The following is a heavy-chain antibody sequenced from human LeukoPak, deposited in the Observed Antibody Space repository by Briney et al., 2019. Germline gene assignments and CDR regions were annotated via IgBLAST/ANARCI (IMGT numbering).Heavy chain of an antibody. CDR1: GSTFSSYA. J-gene: IGHJ4*02. CDR2: ISGSGGST. D-gene: IGHD6-13*01. Sequence: PGGSLRLSCAASGSTFSSYAMSWVRQAPGKGLEWVSAISGSGGSTYYADSVKGRFTISRDNSKNTLYLQMNSLRAEDTAVYFCAKGSPFSSSRNFDCWGQGNLVTVSS. CDR3: AKGSPFSSSRNFDC. V-gene: IGHV3-23*01.